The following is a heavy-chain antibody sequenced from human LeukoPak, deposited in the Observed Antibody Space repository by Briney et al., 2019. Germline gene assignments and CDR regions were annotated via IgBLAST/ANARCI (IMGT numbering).Heavy chain of an antibody. Sequence: GGSLRLSCAASGFTFSSYEMNWVRQAPGKGLEWVSYISSSGSTIYYADSVKGRFTISRDNAKNSLYLQMNSLRAEDTAVYYCARGYYSAFYYYWGQGTLVTVSS. J-gene: IGHJ4*02. CDR3: ARGYYSAFYYY. CDR2: ISSSGSTI. V-gene: IGHV3-48*03. D-gene: IGHD4/OR15-4a*01. CDR1: GFTFSSYE.